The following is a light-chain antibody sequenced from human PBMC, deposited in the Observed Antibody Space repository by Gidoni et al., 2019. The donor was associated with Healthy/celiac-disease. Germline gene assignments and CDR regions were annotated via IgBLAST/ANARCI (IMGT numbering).Light chain of an antibody. CDR2: GAS. CDR3: QQYGSSPR. CDR1: QSVSSSY. J-gene: IGKJ3*01. Sequence: EIVLTQSPGTLSLSPGERATLSCRASQSVSSSYLACYQQKPGQAPRLLIYGASSRATGIPDRFSGSGSGTDFTLTISRLEPEDFAVYYCQQYGSSPRIGPGTKVDIK. V-gene: IGKV3-20*01.